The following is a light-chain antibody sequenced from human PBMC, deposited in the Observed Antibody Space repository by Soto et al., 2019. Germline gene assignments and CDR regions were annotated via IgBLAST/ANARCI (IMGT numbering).Light chain of an antibody. V-gene: IGKV1-9*01. Sequence: IQLTQSPSSLSASVGDRVTITCRASQGINTFLAWYQQKPGKAPKLLIYAASTLQSGVPSRFSGSGSGTDFTLTISSLQSEDFATYSCQQLNSYPITFGQGTRLEIK. CDR3: QQLNSYPIT. CDR1: QGINTF. CDR2: AAS. J-gene: IGKJ5*01.